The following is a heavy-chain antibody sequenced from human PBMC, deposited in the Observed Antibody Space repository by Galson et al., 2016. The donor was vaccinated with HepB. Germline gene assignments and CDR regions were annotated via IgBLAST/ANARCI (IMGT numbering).Heavy chain of an antibody. Sequence: CAISGDSVSSNITAWNWIRQSPSRGLEWLGRTYYRSKWSNDYALSVKSRVTISSDTSKNHLSLQLISVIPEDTAVYYCGRGWAALDVWGQGTAVTVSS. CDR1: GDSVSSNITA. V-gene: IGHV6-1*01. CDR3: GRGWAALDV. CDR2: TYYRSKWSN. J-gene: IGHJ6*02. D-gene: IGHD2-15*01.